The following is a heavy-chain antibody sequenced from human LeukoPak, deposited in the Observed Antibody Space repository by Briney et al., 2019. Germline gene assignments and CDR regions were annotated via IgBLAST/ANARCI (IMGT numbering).Heavy chain of an antibody. V-gene: IGHV3-9*01. J-gene: IGHJ4*02. D-gene: IGHD3-22*01. CDR1: RFIFNNYA. CDR3: AKDKMGYYDSSGYLDY. CDR2: ISWNSGSI. Sequence: GGSLRLSCAGSRFIFNNYAMHWVRQPPGKGLEWVSGISWNSGSIGYADSVKGRFTISRDNAKNSLYLQMNSLRAEDTALYYCAKDKMGYYDSSGYLDYWGQGTLVTVSS.